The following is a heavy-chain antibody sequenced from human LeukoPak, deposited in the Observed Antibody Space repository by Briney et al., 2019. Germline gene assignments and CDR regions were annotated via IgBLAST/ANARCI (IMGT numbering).Heavy chain of an antibody. Sequence: NPSETLSLTCTVSGYSISSGYYWGWIRQPPGKGLEWIGSIYHSGSTYYNPSLKSRVTISVDTSKNQFSLKLSSVTAADTAVYYCAMPDCSGGSCHSGFDYWGQGTLVTVSS. V-gene: IGHV4-38-2*02. D-gene: IGHD2-15*01. CDR3: AMPDCSGGSCHSGFDY. CDR2: IYHSGST. CDR1: GYSISSGYY. J-gene: IGHJ4*02.